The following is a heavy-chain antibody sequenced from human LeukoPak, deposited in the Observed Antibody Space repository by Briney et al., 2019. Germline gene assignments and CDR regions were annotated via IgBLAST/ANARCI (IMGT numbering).Heavy chain of an antibody. CDR2: ISVIVGST. D-gene: IGHD6-19*01. J-gene: IGHJ4*02. Sequence: GGSLRLSCAASGFTFSSYAMSWVRQAPGKGLEWVSSISVIVGSTYYADSVKGRFTISRDNSKNTLYLQMNSLRAEDTAVYYCASTQPKKQWLVRGFDYWGQGTLVTVSS. V-gene: IGHV3-23*01. CDR3: ASTQPKKQWLVRGFDY. CDR1: GFTFSSYA.